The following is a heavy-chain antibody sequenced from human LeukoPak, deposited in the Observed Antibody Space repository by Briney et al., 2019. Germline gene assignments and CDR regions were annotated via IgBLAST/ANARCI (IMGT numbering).Heavy chain of an antibody. CDR2: ISSGSSTI. CDR1: GFTFSSHS. J-gene: IGHJ3*02. D-gene: IGHD1-26*01. Sequence: GGSLRLSCAASGFTFSSHSMNWVRQAPGKGLEWVSYISSGSSTIYYADSVKGRFTISRDNAKNSLYLQMNSLRAEDTAVYYCARSRVGAQYDAFDIWGQGTMVTVSS. V-gene: IGHV3-48*04. CDR3: ARSRVGAQYDAFDI.